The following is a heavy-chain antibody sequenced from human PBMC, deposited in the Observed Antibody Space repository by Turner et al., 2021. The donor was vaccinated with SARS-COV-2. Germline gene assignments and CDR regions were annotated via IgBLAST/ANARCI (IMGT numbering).Heavy chain of an antibody. CDR1: GFTFDDYG. CDR3: ARDSSPYEGGTYYDAFDI. J-gene: IGHJ3*02. CDR2: LKKDGSRE. Sequence: EVQLVDSGGDVVRPGWSLILSCAASGFTFDDYGMIWVRQAPGKGMEWVANLKKDGSREHYLDSVQGRFTISRDNNKNSLYLQMDSLRVEDTAVYYCARDSSPYEGGTYYDAFDIWGQGTMVTVSS. D-gene: IGHD2-15*01. V-gene: IGHV3-7*01.